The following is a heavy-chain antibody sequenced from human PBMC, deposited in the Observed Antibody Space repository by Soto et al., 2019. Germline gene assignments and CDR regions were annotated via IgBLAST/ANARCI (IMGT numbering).Heavy chain of an antibody. CDR3: AKSRRFGNFYYYYGMDV. D-gene: IGHD3-10*01. CDR2: ISGSYGIT. Sequence: PRLSCAASGFTFSSYAMSWVRQAPGKGLEWVSVISGSYGITYYADSVKGRFTISRDNSEKILSLEMNSLRAEDTAVYYCAKSRRFGNFYYYYGMDVWGQGTTVTVSS. J-gene: IGHJ6*02. V-gene: IGHV3-23*01. CDR1: GFTFSSYA.